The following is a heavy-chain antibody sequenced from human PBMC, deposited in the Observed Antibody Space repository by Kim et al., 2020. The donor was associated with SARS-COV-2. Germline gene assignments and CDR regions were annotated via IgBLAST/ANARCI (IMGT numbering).Heavy chain of an antibody. V-gene: IGHV4-38-2*02. J-gene: IGHJ4*02. CDR1: GYSISSGYY. D-gene: IGHD6-19*01. Sequence: SETLSLTCTVSGYSISSGYYWGWIRQPPGKGLEWIGSIYHSGSTHYNPSLRSRVTISVDTSKNQFSLKLRSVTAADTAVYYCARASSGWYYWGQGTLVT. CDR2: IYHSGST. CDR3: ARASSGWYY.